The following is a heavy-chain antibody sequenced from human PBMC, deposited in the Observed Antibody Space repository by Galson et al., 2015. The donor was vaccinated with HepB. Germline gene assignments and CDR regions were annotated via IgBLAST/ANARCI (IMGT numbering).Heavy chain of an antibody. CDR1: GGTFSSYA. J-gene: IGHJ4*02. D-gene: IGHD3-10*01. V-gene: IGHV1-69*13. CDR3: ARDKEGFREPPDY. CDR2: IIPIFGTA. Sequence: SVKVSCKASGGTFSSYAISWVRQAPGQGLEWMGGIIPIFGTANYAQKFQGRVTITADESTSTAYMELSSLRSEDTAVYYCARDKEGFREPPDYWGQGTLVTVSS.